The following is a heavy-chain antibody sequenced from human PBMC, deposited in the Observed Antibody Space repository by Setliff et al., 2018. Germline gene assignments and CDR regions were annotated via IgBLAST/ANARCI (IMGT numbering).Heavy chain of an antibody. J-gene: IGHJ4*02. V-gene: IGHV4-59*11. CDR2: VYSSGIT. D-gene: IGHD5-18*01. Sequence: PSETLSLTCTVSGGSISSQYWSWTRQPPGKGLEWIGYVYSSGITNYNHSLKSRVTMSVDTSKNQFSLKLSSLTDADTAVYYCARETTAWGYVDTAMVTCIDQWGQGTRVTVSS. CDR3: ARETTAWGYVDTAMVTCIDQ. CDR1: GGSISSQY.